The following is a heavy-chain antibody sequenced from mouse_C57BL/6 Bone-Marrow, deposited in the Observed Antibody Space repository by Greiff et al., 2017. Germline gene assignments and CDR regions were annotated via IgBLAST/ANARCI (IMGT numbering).Heavy chain of an antibody. CDR1: GYTFTDYY. Sequence: VQLQQPGPELVKPGASVKISCKASGYTFTDYYMNWVKQSHGKSLEWIGDINPNNGGTSYNQKFKGKATLTVDKSSSTAYMVLRSLTSEDSAVYYCATGGSTTGDFDFWCTGTTVTVS. CDR2: INPNNGGT. J-gene: IGHJ1*03. V-gene: IGHV1-26*01. D-gene: IGHD6-1*01. CDR3: ATGGSTTGDFDF.